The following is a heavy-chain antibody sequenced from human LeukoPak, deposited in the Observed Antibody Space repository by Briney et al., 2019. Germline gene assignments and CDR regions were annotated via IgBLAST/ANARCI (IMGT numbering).Heavy chain of an antibody. CDR2: FDPEDGET. J-gene: IGHJ4*02. CDR1: GYTLTELS. D-gene: IGHD2-2*01. Sequence: ASVKVSCKVSGYTLTELSMHWVRQAPGKGLEWMGGFDPEDGETIYAQKFQGRVTVTGDTSTDTAYMELSSLRSEDTAVYYCASGVPAAIYFLGYWGQGNLVIVSS. CDR3: ASGVPAAIYFLGY. V-gene: IGHV1-24*01.